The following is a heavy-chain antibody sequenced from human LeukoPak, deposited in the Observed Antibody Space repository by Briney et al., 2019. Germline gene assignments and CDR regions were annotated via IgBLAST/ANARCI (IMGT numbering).Heavy chain of an antibody. Sequence: SETLSLTCTVSGGSISSGGYYWSWIRQHPGKGLEWIGYIYYSGSTYYNPSLKSRVTISVDTSKNQFSLKLSSVTAADTAVYYCARDVRDSSGYYYSFGYWGQGTLVTVSS. V-gene: IGHV4-31*03. CDR3: ARDVRDSSGYYYSFGY. J-gene: IGHJ4*02. CDR2: IYYSGST. D-gene: IGHD3-22*01. CDR1: GGSISSGGYY.